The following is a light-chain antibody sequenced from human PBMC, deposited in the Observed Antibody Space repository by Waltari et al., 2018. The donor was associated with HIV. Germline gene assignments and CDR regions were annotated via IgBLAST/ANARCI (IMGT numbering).Light chain of an antibody. J-gene: IGLJ3*02. CDR2: DVT. Sequence: QSALTQPASVSESPGQSITFSCTGTSSDVGAYNYVSWYQQYPGKAPRLLIYDVTERPSGVSDRFSGSKSGNTASLTISGLQAEDEADYYCISYSTIRTSWVFGGGTKLTVL. V-gene: IGLV2-14*03. CDR3: ISYSTIRTSWV. CDR1: SSDVGAYNY.